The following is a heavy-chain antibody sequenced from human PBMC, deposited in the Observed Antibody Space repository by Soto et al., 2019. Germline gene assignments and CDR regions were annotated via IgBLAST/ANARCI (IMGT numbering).Heavy chain of an antibody. CDR2: IGTVGDT. J-gene: IGHJ4*02. CDR3: ASGGLSI. CDR1: GFTFSNYD. V-gene: IGHV3-13*01. D-gene: IGHD3-16*01. Sequence: EVQLVESGGGLVQPGGSLRLSCAASGFTFSNYDMHWVRQTTGKGLEWVSGIGTVGDTYYSGSVKGRFSISRENAKNSFYLQMNSLRAEDTAVYYCASGGLSICGQGTLVTVSS.